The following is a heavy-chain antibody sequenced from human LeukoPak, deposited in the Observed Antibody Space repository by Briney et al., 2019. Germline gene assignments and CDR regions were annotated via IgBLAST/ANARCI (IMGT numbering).Heavy chain of an antibody. D-gene: IGHD1-26*01. V-gene: IGHV4-39*07. J-gene: IGHJ4*02. Sequence: SETLSLTCTVSGGSISSSNYYWGWIRQPPGKGLECIGSIYYSGSTYYNPSLKSRVTISVDTSKNQFSLKLSSVTAADTAVYYCARAPRSYKYYFDYWGQGTLVTVSS. CDR2: IYYSGST. CDR1: GGSISSSNYY. CDR3: ARAPRSYKYYFDY.